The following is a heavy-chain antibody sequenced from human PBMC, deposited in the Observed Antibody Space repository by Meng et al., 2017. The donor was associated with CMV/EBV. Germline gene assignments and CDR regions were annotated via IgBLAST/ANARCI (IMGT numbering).Heavy chain of an antibody. V-gene: IGHV3-23*01. D-gene: IGHD6-6*01. CDR3: AKDRGEYSSSSEVDY. Sequence: GESLKISCAASGFTFSNYWMSWVRQAPGKGLEWVSAISGSGGSTYYADSVKGRFTISRDNSKNTLYLQMNSLRAEDTAVYYCAKDRGEYSSSSEVDYWGQGTLVTVSS. J-gene: IGHJ4*02. CDR1: GFTFSNYW. CDR2: ISGSGGST.